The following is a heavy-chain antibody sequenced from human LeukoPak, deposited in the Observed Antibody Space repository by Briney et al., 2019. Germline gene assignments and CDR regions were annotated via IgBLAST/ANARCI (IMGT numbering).Heavy chain of an antibody. CDR3: ARHGRGSRSPNAFDI. CDR1: GYSFTDYW. CDR2: IYPDDSDI. Sequence: GESLQISFKGSGYSFTDYWIGWVRQMPGEGLQWMGIIYPDDSDIRYSPSFQGQVTISADKSIITAYLQWSSLKASDTAMYYCARHGRGSRSPNAFDIWGQGTMVTVSS. J-gene: IGHJ3*02. D-gene: IGHD3-10*01. V-gene: IGHV5-51*01.